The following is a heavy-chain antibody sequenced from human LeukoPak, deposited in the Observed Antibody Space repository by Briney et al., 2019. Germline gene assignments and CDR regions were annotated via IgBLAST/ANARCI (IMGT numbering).Heavy chain of an antibody. CDR3: ARLDRDDAFDI. V-gene: IGHV4-59*01. CDR2: IYYSGST. Sequence: PSETLSLTCSVSGGSIHNYYWSWIRQPPGKGLEWIGYIYYSGSTNYNPSLKSRVTISVDTSKNQFSLKLSSVTAADTAVYYCARLDRDDAFDIWGQGTMVTVSS. J-gene: IGHJ3*02. D-gene: IGHD3-10*01. CDR1: GGSIHNYY.